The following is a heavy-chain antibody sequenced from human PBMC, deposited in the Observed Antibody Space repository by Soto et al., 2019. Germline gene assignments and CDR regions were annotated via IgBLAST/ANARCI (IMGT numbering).Heavy chain of an antibody. CDR3: ARDSPGYGDYVLFDY. V-gene: IGHV6-1*01. J-gene: IGHJ4*02. CDR1: GDIVSSSMVA. CDR2: TYYRSKWSH. D-gene: IGHD4-17*01. Sequence: SQALSLTCVISGDIVSSSMVAWNWIRQSPSGGLEWLGRTYYRSKWSHDYAVSVESRITINPDTSKNQFSLQLDSVTPADTAVYYCARDSPGYGDYVLFDYWDQGLRVTVPP.